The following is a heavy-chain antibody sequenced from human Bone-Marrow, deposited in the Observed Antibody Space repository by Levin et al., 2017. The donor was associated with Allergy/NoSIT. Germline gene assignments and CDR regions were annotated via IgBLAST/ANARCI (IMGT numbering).Heavy chain of an antibody. V-gene: IGHV3-48*01. CDR3: ARASGSGRYAFDI. J-gene: IGHJ3*02. D-gene: IGHD3-10*01. CDR2: ISSSSSTI. CDR1: GFTLSSNS. Sequence: GESLKISCAASGFTLSSNSMNWVRQAPGKGLEWVSYISSSSSTIYYADSVKGRFTVSRDNAKNSLYLQMNSLRAEDTAVYYCARASGSGRYAFDIWGQGTTVTVSS.